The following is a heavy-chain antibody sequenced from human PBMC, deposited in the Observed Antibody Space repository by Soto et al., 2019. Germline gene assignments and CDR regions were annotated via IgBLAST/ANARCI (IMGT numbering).Heavy chain of an antibody. CDR2: IYYSGST. CDR3: AKNGYDSSGYYYDY. J-gene: IGHJ4*02. CDR1: GGSISSGGYY. Sequence: SETLSLTCTVSGGSISSGGYYWSWIRQHPGKGLEWIGYIYYSGSTYYNPSLKSRVTISVDTSKNQFSPKLSSVTAADTAVYYCAKNGYDSSGYYYDYWGQGTLVTVSS. V-gene: IGHV4-31*03. D-gene: IGHD3-22*01.